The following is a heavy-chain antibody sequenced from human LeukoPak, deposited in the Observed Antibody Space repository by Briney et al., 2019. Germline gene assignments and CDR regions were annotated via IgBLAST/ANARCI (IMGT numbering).Heavy chain of an antibody. J-gene: IGHJ3*02. V-gene: IGHV3-30*04. CDR3: ARDREYGDYGSDAFDI. Sequence: PGRSLRLSCAASGFTFSSYAMHWVRQAPGKGLEWVAVISYDGSNKYYADSVKGRFTISRDNAKNSLYLQMNSLRAEDTAVYYCARDREYGDYGSDAFDIWGQGTMVTVSS. D-gene: IGHD4-17*01. CDR2: ISYDGSNK. CDR1: GFTFSSYA.